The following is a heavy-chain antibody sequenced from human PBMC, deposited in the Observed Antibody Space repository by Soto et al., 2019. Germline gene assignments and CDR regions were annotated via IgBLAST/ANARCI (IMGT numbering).Heavy chain of an antibody. D-gene: IGHD2-2*01. Sequence: GGSLRLSCXASGFTFSSYAMSWVRQAPGKGLEWVSAISGSGGSTYYADSVKGRFTISRDNSKNTLYLQMNSLRAEDTAVYYCAKKGIVVVPAASVWYFDLWGRGTLVTVSS. CDR2: ISGSGGST. CDR1: GFTFSSYA. CDR3: AKKGIVVVPAASVWYFDL. V-gene: IGHV3-23*01. J-gene: IGHJ2*01.